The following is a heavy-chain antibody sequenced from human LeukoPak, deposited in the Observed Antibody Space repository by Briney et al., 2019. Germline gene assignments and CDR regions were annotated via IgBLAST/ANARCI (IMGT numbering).Heavy chain of an antibody. CDR1: GGSFSGYY. Sequence: PSETLSLTCAVYGGSFSGYYWSWIRQPPGKGLEWIGEINHSGSTNYNPSLKSRVTISVDTSKNQFSLKLSSVTAADTAVYYCARVRDSSGCYADYWGQGTLVTVSS. D-gene: IGHD6-19*01. CDR2: INHSGST. J-gene: IGHJ4*02. V-gene: IGHV4-34*01. CDR3: ARVRDSSGCYADY.